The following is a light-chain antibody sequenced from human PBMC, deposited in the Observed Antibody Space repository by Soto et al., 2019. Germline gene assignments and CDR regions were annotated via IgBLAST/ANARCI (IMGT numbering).Light chain of an antibody. CDR3: QQYNIWPPLT. J-gene: IGKJ4*01. CDR1: QSVGNS. V-gene: IGKV3-15*01. CDR2: DAS. Sequence: EILMTQSPVTLSVSPGERATLSCRASQSVGNSLAWYQQKPGQAPRLLIYDASTRATGIPARFSGSGSGTEFSLTISSLQSEDFALYYCQQYNIWPPLTFGGGTKVEIK.